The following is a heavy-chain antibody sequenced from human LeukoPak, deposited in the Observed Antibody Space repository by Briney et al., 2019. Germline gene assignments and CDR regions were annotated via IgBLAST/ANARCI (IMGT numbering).Heavy chain of an antibody. CDR3: ARRTGGSYWRLDY. J-gene: IGHJ4*02. V-gene: IGHV4-59*08. Sequence: PSETLSLTCTVSGASISSYYWNWIRQPPGKGLEWIGYIYYSGSTYYNPSLKSRVTISVDTSKNQFSLKLSSVTAADTAVYYCARRTGGSYWRLDYWGQGTLVTVSS. D-gene: IGHD1-26*01. CDR1: GASISSYY. CDR2: IYYSGST.